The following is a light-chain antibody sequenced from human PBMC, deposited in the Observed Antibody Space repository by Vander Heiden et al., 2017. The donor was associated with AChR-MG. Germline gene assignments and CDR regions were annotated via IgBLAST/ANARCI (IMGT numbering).Light chain of an antibody. CDR1: QSFSSW. Sequence: DIQMTQSPSTLSASVGDRVTITCRASQSFSSWLAWYQQKPGKAPKLLMYKASSLESGVPSRFSGSGSGTEFTLTISSLQPDDVATYYCQQDNNYPYTFGQGTKVEIK. CDR2: KAS. J-gene: IGKJ2*01. CDR3: QQDNNYPYT. V-gene: IGKV1-5*03.